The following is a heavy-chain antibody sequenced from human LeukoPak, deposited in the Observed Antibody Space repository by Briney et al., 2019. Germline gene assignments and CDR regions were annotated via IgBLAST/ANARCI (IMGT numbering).Heavy chain of an antibody. CDR2: IKSDGSST. Sequence: GGSLRLSRAASGFTFNNYWMHWVRQAPGKGLVWVSRIKSDGSSTHYADSVKGRFTISRDNAKNTLYLQMNSLRAEDTAVYYCASSFWSGYSDSWGQGTLVTVSS. D-gene: IGHD3-3*01. V-gene: IGHV3-74*01. CDR1: GFTFNNYW. CDR3: ASSFWSGYSDS. J-gene: IGHJ4*02.